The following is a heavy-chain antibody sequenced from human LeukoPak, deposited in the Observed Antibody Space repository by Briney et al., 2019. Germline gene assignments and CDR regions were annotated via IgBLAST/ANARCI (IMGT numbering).Heavy chain of an antibody. J-gene: IGHJ4*02. Sequence: GGSLRLSCAASGFTFSSYWMHWVRQAPGKGLEWVAFIQYDGSDKYYADSVKGRFTISRDNSKNTLYLQMNSLRAEDTAVYYCRDPFDYWGQGTLVTVSS. CDR3: RDPFDY. V-gene: IGHV3-30*02. CDR2: IQYDGSDK. CDR1: GFTFSSYW.